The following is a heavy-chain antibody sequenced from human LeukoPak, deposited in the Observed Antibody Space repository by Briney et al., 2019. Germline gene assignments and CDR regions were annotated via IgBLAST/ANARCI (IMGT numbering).Heavy chain of an antibody. Sequence: GGSLRLSCAASGFTFSSYGMHWVRQAPGKGLEWVAVISYDGSNKYYADSVKGRFTISRDNSKNTLYLQMNSLRAEDTAVYYCAKGVDSYGLFDYWGQGTLVTVSS. J-gene: IGHJ4*02. V-gene: IGHV3-30*18. CDR3: AKGVDSYGLFDY. D-gene: IGHD5-18*01. CDR2: ISYDGSNK. CDR1: GFTFSSYG.